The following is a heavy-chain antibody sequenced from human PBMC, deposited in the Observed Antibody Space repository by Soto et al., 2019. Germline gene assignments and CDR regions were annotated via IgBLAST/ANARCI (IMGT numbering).Heavy chain of an antibody. V-gene: IGHV4-61*01. D-gene: IGHD3-3*01. CDR1: GGSVSSGIYY. J-gene: IGHJ6*02. CDR2: IYYSGST. Sequence: SETLSLTCTVSGGSVSSGIYYWSWIRQPPGKGLEWIGYIYYSGSTNYNPSLKSRVTISVDTSKNQFSLKLSSVTAAETAVYYCARARYDFWSGYLNVWGQGTPVTVSS. CDR3: ARARYDFWSGYLNV.